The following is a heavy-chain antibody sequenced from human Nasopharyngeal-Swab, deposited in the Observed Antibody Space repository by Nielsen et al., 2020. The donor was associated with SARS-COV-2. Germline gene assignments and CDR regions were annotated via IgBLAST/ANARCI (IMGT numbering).Heavy chain of an antibody. CDR1: GFTFSSYG. V-gene: IGHV3-33*01. J-gene: IGHJ6*02. D-gene: IGHD3-3*01. CDR2: IWYDGSNK. CDR3: ARDAVPGYDSDPGNYYYGMDV. Sequence: GESLKISCAASGFTFSSYGMHWVRQAPGKGLEWVAVIWYDGSNKYYADSVKGRFTISRDNSKNTLYLQMNSLRAEDTDVYYCARDAVPGYDSDPGNYYYGMDVWGQGTTVTVSS.